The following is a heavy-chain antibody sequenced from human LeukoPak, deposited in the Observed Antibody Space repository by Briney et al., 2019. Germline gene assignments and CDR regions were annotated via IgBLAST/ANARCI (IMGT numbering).Heavy chain of an antibody. V-gene: IGHV4-4*02. CDR2: IYYSGST. Sequence: AGTLSLTCTVSGATFSSANWWSWGRQPPGKGLGWVGEIYYSGSTHYNPSLKSRVSMSVDKSKNQFSLDLSSVTAADTAVYYCARSYSGYIRDNWGQGTLVTASS. CDR3: ARSYSGYIRDN. J-gene: IGHJ4*02. CDR1: GATFSSANW. D-gene: IGHD5-12*01.